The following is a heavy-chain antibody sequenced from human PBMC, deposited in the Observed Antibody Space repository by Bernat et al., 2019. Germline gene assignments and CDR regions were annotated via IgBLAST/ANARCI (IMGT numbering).Heavy chain of an antibody. J-gene: IGHJ6*02. D-gene: IGHD2-15*01. Sequence: QVQLQESGPGLVKPSQTLSLTCTVSGGSISSGDYYWSWIRQPPGKGLKWIGYIYYSGSTYYNPSLKSRVTISVDTSKNQFSLKLSSVTAADTAVYYCARDRYCSGGSCYLYYYYGMDVWGQGTTVTVSS. V-gene: IGHV4-30-4*01. CDR1: GGSISSGDYY. CDR3: ARDRYCSGGSCYLYYYYGMDV. CDR2: IYYSGST.